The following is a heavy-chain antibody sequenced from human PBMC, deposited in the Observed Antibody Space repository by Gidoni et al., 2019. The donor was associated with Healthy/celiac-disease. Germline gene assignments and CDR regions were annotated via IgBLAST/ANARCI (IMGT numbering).Heavy chain of an antibody. CDR2: INHSGST. D-gene: IGHD3-16*01. CDR1: GGSFSGYY. V-gene: IGHV4-34*01. J-gene: IGHJ4*02. CDR3: ARRFLGGYYFDY. Sequence: QVQLQQWGAGLLKPSETLSLPCAVYGGSFSGYYWSWIRQPPGKGLEWIGEINHSGSTNYNPSLKSRVTISVDTSKNQFSLKLSSVTAADTAVYYCARRFLGGYYFDYWGQGTLVTVSS.